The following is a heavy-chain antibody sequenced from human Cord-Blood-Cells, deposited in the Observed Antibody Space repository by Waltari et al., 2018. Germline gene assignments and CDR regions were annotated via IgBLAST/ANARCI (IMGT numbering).Heavy chain of an antibody. Sequence: QVQLVQSGAEVKKPGASVKVSCKASGYTFTGYYMHWVRQAPGQGLEWMGWINPNSGGTNYAQKCQGRVTMTRDTYISTAYMELGRLRSDDTAVYYCAAYSSGWYGLYWGQGTLVTVSS. J-gene: IGHJ4*02. CDR1: GYTFTGYY. CDR3: AAYSSGWYGLY. CDR2: INPNSGGT. V-gene: IGHV1-2*02. D-gene: IGHD6-19*01.